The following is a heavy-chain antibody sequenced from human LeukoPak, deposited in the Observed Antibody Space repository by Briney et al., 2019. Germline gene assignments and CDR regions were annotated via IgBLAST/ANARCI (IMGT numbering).Heavy chain of an antibody. CDR1: GGSFSGYY. J-gene: IGHJ4*02. V-gene: IGHV4-34*01. CDR2: INHSGST. D-gene: IGHD2-21*02. Sequence: SETLSLTCAVYGGSFSGYYWSWIRQLPGKGLEWIGEINHSGSTNYNPSLKSRVTISVDTSKNQFSLKLSSVTAADTAVYYCARVGLAYCGGDCSRGSPIRYWGQGTLVTVSS. CDR3: ARVGLAYCGGDCSRGSPIRY.